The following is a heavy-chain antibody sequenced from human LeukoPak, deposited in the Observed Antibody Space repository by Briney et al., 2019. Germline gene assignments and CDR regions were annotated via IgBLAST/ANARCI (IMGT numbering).Heavy chain of an antibody. Sequence: GGSLRLSCAASGFTFSSYAMHWVRQAPGKGLEWVAVISYDGSNKYYADSVKGRFTISRDSSKNTLYLQMNSLRAEDTAVYYCAKENYGDYFDAFDIWGQGTMVTVSS. J-gene: IGHJ3*02. CDR2: ISYDGSNK. D-gene: IGHD4-17*01. CDR3: AKENYGDYFDAFDI. CDR1: GFTFSSYA. V-gene: IGHV3-30-3*01.